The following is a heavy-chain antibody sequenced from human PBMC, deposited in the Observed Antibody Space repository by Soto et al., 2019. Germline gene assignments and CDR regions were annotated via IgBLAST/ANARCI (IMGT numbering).Heavy chain of an antibody. D-gene: IGHD6-13*01. CDR1: GYTFTSYG. V-gene: IGHV1-18*01. CDR2: ISAYNGNT. J-gene: IGHJ4*02. CDR3: ARDPSIAAAGFDY. Sequence: QVQLVQSGAEVKKPGASVKVSCKASGYTFTSYGISWVRQAPGQGLELMGWISAYNGNTNYAQKRQGRVTMTTDTSPSTAYMELRRLRSDDTSVYYCARDPSIAAAGFDYWGQGPLVTVSS.